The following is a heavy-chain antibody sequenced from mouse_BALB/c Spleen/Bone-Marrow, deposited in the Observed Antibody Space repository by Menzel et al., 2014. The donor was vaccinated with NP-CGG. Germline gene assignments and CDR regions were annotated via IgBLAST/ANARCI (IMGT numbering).Heavy chain of an antibody. J-gene: IGHJ2*01. V-gene: IGHV14-3*02. D-gene: IGHD2-14*01. Sequence: VQLKQSGAELVKPGASVKLSCTASGFNIKDTYMHWVKQRPEQGLEWIGRVDPANGNTKYDPKFQGKATITAEPSSNTAYLQLSSLTSEDTAVYYCARYRLGTYFDYWGQGTTLTVSS. CDR2: VDPANGNT. CDR1: GFNIKDTY. CDR3: ARYRLGTYFDY.